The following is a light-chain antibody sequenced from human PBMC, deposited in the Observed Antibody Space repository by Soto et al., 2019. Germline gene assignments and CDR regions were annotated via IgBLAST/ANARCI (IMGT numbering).Light chain of an antibody. CDR1: QSVSRNY. CDR3: QQYGTSRA. Sequence: EIVLTQSPGTLSLSPGERATLSCRASQSVSRNYLAWYQQKPGRAPMLLIYGVSSRAADIPDRFSGSGSGTDFTLTISRMEPEDLAVYYCQQYGTSRAFGQGTKVEIK. CDR2: GVS. J-gene: IGKJ1*01. V-gene: IGKV3-20*01.